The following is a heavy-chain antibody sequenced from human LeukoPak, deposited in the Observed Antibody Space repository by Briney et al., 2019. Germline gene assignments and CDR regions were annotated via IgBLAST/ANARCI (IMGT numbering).Heavy chain of an antibody. CDR3: AKELQDSWLYDYYYYGMDV. CDR2: ISYDGSNK. Sequence: GRSLRLSCAASGFTFSSYGMHWVRQAPGKGLEWVAVISYDGSNKYYEDSVRGRFTVSRANSKNTLYLQMNSLRAEDTAVYSCAKELQDSWLYDYYYYGMDVWGQGTTVTVSS. J-gene: IGHJ6*02. V-gene: IGHV3-30*18. CDR1: GFTFSSYG. D-gene: IGHD4-11*01.